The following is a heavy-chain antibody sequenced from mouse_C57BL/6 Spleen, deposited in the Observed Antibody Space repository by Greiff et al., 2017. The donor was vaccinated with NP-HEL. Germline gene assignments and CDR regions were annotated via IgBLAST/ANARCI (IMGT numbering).Heavy chain of an antibody. Sequence: VKQSCKASGYTFTSYWMHWVKQRPGQGLEWIGEIDPSDSYTNYNQKFKGKSTLTVDKSSSTAYMQLISLTSEDSAVYYCARVYYYGSSLSFDDWGQGTTLTVSS. CDR1: GYTFTSYW. V-gene: IGHV1-69*01. D-gene: IGHD1-1*01. J-gene: IGHJ2*01. CDR3: ARVYYYGSSLSFDD. CDR2: IDPSDSYT.